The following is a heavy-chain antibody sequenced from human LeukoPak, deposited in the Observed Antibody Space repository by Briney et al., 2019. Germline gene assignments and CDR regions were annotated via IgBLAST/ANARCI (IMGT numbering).Heavy chain of an antibody. Sequence: GGSLRLPCAASGFTFSSYSMNWVRQAPGKGLEWVSSISSSSSYIYYADSVKGRFTISRDNAKNSLYLQMNSLRAEDTAVYYCAKLYSGSYPAGHNYWGQGTLVTVSS. J-gene: IGHJ4*02. V-gene: IGHV3-21*01. CDR1: GFTFSSYS. D-gene: IGHD1-26*01. CDR2: ISSSSSYI. CDR3: AKLYSGSYPAGHNY.